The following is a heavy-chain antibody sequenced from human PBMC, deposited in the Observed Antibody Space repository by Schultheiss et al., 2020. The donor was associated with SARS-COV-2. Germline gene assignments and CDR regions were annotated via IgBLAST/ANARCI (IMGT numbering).Heavy chain of an antibody. CDR1: GFTVSSNY. D-gene: IGHD2-2*01. J-gene: IGHJ4*02. CDR3: AREAGDIVVVPAATHFDY. Sequence: GGSLRLSCAASGFTVSSNYMSWVRQAPGKGLEWVAVIWYDGSNKYYADSVKGRFTISRDNSKNTLYLQMNSLRAEDTAVYYCAREAGDIVVVPAATHFDYWGQGTLVTVSS. CDR2: IWYDGSNK. V-gene: IGHV3-33*08.